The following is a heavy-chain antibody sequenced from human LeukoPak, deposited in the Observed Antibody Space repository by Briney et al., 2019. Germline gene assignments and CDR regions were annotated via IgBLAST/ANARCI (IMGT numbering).Heavy chain of an antibody. D-gene: IGHD1-14*01. CDR3: AKREPTRDYYYYYMDV. V-gene: IGHV3-23*01. J-gene: IGHJ6*03. CDR2: ISGGGGST. Sequence: GGSLRLSCAASGFTFSSYGMSWVRQAPGKGLEWVSDISGGGGSTYYADSVKGRFTISRDNAKNTLYLQMNSLRAEDTAVYYCAKREPTRDYYYYYMDVWGKGTTVTVSS. CDR1: GFTFSSYG.